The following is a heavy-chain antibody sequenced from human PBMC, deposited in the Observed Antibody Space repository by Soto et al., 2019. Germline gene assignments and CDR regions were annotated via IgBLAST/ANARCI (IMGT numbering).Heavy chain of an antibody. Sequence: EVQVVETGGGLIQPGGSLRLSCAVSGFTVSSNYMSWVRQPPGKGPEWVSDIYSGGSTYYADSVKGRFTISRDNSKNTLYLQMNSRGAEDTAVYYCARERDGHNPNWFDLWGQGTLVTVSS. CDR2: IYSGGST. CDR1: GFTVSSNY. CDR3: ARERDGHNPNWFDL. D-gene: IGHD2-8*01. J-gene: IGHJ5*02. V-gene: IGHV3-53*02.